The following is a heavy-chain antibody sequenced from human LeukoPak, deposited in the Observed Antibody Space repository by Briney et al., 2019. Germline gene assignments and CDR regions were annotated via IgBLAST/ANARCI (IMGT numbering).Heavy chain of an antibody. D-gene: IGHD3-10*01. CDR2: FSYRGGA. CDR1: GGSIGSSSYF. J-gene: IGHJ3*02. Sequence: PSETLSLTCTASGGSIGSSSYFWGWLPPPSGKGLEWIGSFSYRGGAYPTPSLARRVPISRDTSTSQFSLKLRSVTAADTAVYYCARQVARSLISLRLVSLDSFDIWGQGTTVTVSS. CDR3: ARQVARSLISLRLVSLDSFDI. V-gene: IGHV4-39*07.